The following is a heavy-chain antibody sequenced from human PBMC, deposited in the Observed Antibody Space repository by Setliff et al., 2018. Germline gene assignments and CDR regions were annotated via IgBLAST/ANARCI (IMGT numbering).Heavy chain of an antibody. CDR3: ARSINGYQQRYDI. J-gene: IGHJ4*02. V-gene: IGHV3-48*03. CDR2: INSGGSKV. Sequence: PGGSLRLSCAASGFTFRSYEMNWVRQTPGKGLEWVSYINSGGSKVDYADSVKGRFTISRDNAKNSLYLLMKGVRVDDTAVYYCARSINGYQQRYDIWGQGALVTVSS. CDR1: GFTFRSYE. D-gene: IGHD3-22*01.